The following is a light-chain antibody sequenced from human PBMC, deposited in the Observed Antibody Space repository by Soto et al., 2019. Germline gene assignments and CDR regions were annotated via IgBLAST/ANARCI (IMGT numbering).Light chain of an antibody. CDR1: QSLLHSNGYKY. Sequence: DTVMTQSPFSLPVTPGEPASISCRSSQSLLHSNGYKYLDWYLQKPGQSPQLLIYMSSNRASGGPDRVRGSGSGTDFTLKISRVEAEDVGVYYCMQALRTPYTFGQGTRLEIK. CDR2: MSS. CDR3: MQALRTPYT. J-gene: IGKJ5*01. V-gene: IGKV2-28*01.